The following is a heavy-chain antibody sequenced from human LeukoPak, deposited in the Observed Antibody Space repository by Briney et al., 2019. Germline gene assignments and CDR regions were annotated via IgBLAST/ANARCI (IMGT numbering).Heavy chain of an antibody. CDR2: INPNSGGT. CDR3: ASRADYDFWSGLSY. CDR1: GYIFTGYY. J-gene: IGHJ4*02. Sequence: ASVKVSCKASGYIFTGYYMHWVRQAPGQGLEWMGWINPNSGGTNYAQKFQGRVTMTRDTSISTAYMELSRLRSDDTAVYYCASRADYDFWSGLSYWGQGTLVTVSS. D-gene: IGHD3-3*01. V-gene: IGHV1-2*02.